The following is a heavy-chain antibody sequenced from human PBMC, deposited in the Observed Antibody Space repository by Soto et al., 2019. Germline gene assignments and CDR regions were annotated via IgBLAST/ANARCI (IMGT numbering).Heavy chain of an antibody. D-gene: IGHD6-19*01. J-gene: IGHJ5*02. CDR3: ARGIAVAGTIGWFDP. V-gene: IGHV4-30-2*01. CDR1: GGSFSSGGYS. CDR2: IYHSGST. Sequence: SETLSLTCAVSGGSFSSGGYSWSWIRQPPGKGLEWIGYIYHSGSTYYNPSLKSRVTISVDRSKNQFSLKLSSVTAADTAVYYCARGIAVAGTIGWFDPWGQGTLVTVSS.